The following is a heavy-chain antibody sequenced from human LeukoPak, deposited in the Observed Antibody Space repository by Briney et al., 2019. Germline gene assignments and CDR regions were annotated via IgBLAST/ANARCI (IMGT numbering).Heavy chain of an antibody. CDR1: GFNFNSYW. Sequence: GEALEISCKGSGFNFNSYWISWGRQVPGKGLEWRGRIDPSDSYTNYSPSFQGHVTISADKSISTAYLQWSSLKASDTAMYYCARLLGGGGFFDYWGQGTLVTVSS. V-gene: IGHV5-10-1*01. CDR3: ARLLGGGGFFDY. D-gene: IGHD2/OR15-2a*01. CDR2: IDPSDSYT. J-gene: IGHJ4*02.